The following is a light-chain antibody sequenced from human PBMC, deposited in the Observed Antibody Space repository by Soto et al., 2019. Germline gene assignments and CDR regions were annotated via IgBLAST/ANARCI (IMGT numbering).Light chain of an antibody. CDR2: GAS. Sequence: EIVLTQSPGTLSLSPGXRATLSCRASQSVSSSYLAWYQQKPGQAPRLLIYGASSRATGIPDRFSGSGSGTDFTLTISRLEPEDFAVYYCQQYRSSPPNTFCQGTKVDIK. CDR1: QSVSSSY. V-gene: IGKV3-20*01. CDR3: QQYRSSPPNT. J-gene: IGKJ2*01.